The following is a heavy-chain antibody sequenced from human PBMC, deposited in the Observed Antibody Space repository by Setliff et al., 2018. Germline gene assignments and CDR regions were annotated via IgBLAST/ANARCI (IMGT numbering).Heavy chain of an antibody. CDR3: ARDSPDQPGFNI. CDR2: VSYSGRP. Sequence: SETLSLTCTVSGDSLSGHYWSWIRQSPGKGLEWIAYVSYSGRPNYNPSLKSRVTISVDTSKNQFSLKLTSVTAADTAVYYCARDSPDQPGFNIWGQGTMVTVSS. J-gene: IGHJ3*02. V-gene: IGHV4-59*11. CDR1: GDSLSGHY.